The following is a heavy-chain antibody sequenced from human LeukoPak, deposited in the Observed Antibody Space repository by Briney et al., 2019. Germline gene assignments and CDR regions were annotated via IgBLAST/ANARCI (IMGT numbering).Heavy chain of an antibody. D-gene: IGHD6-19*01. Sequence: PGGSLRLSCAASGFTFSSYAMSWIRQPPGKGLEWIGSIYYSGSTYYNPSLKSRVTISVDTSKNQFSLKLSSVTAADTAVYYCARGVTVYSSGLWGQGTLVTVSS. CDR1: GFTFSSYA. V-gene: IGHV4-39*07. J-gene: IGHJ4*02. CDR3: ARGVTVYSSGL. CDR2: IYYSGST.